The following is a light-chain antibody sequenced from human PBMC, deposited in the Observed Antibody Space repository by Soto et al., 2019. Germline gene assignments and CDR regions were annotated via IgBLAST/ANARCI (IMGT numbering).Light chain of an antibody. CDR1: SGHSSYA. CDR3: QTWGTGIVV. CDR2: LNSDGSH. J-gene: IGLJ2*01. V-gene: IGLV4-69*01. Sequence: QLVLTQSPSASASLGASVKLTCTLSSGHSSYAIAWHQQQPEKGPRYLMKLNSDGSHSKGDGIPDRFSGSNSGAERYLTISSLQSEDEADYYCQTWGTGIVVFGGGTKLIVL.